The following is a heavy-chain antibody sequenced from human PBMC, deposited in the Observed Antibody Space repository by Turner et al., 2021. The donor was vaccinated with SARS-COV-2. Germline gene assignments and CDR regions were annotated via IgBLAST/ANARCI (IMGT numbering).Heavy chain of an antibody. CDR3: ATAPGMTTTGWFDP. Sequence: QVQLVQSGAEVKKPGASVKVSCKVSGYTLIELSRHCVRQAPGKGLEWMGGFDPEDGETIDAQKFQGRVTMTEDTTTDTAYMELSSLRSDDTAVYYCATAPGMTTTGWFDPWGQGTLVTVSS. CDR2: FDPEDGET. CDR1: GYTLIELS. V-gene: IGHV1-24*01. J-gene: IGHJ5*02. D-gene: IGHD4-4*01.